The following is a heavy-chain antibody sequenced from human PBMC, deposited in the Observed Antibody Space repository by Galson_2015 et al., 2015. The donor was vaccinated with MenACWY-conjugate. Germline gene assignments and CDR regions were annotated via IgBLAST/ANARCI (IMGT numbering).Heavy chain of an antibody. D-gene: IGHD6-13*01. CDR3: ARTAGSVPP. Sequence: SLRLSCAASGFTFSSFSMNWVRQAPGKGREWVSSISATSATIYYADSVKGRFTISRDNAKNSLYLQMNSLRAEDTAVYYCARTAGSVPPWGLGTLVTVSS. CDR1: GFTFSSFS. J-gene: IGHJ5*02. V-gene: IGHV3-21*01. CDR2: ISATSATI.